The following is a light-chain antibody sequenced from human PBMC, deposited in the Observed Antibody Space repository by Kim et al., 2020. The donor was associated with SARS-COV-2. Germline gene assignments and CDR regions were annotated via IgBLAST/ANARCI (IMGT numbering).Light chain of an antibody. Sequence: QSVLTQPPSASGTPGQRVTISCSGSSSNIGSNYVYWYQQLPGTAPKLHIFRNNQRPSGVPDRFSGFKSGTSASLAISGLRSGDEADYYCAAWDDSLSGWVFGGETQLTVL. CDR3: AAWDDSLSGWV. J-gene: IGLJ3*02. CDR1: SSNIGSNY. V-gene: IGLV1-47*01. CDR2: RNN.